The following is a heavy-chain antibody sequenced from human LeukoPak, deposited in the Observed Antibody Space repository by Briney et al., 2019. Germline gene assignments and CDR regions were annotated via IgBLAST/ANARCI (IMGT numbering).Heavy chain of an antibody. CDR2: IGTYNGNP. J-gene: IGHJ3*01. Sequence: ASVKVSCKASGYTFTNYAISWVRQAPGQGLEWMGWIGTYNGNPDYTQGLQGRVTMTTDTSTSTAYMELRSLKSDDTAVYYCAREDPGGAFDVWGRGTMVTVSS. CDR1: GYTFTNYA. D-gene: IGHD3-16*01. CDR3: AREDPGGAFDV. V-gene: IGHV1-18*01.